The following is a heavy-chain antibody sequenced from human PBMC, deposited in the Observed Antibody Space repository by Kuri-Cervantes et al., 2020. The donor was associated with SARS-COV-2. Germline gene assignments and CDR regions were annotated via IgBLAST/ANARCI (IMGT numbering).Heavy chain of an antibody. J-gene: IGHJ3*02. Sequence: GESLKISCAASGFTFDDYGMSRVRQAPGKGLEWVSGINWNGGSTGYADSVEGRFTISRDNAKNSLYLQMNSLRAEDTALYYCARVEVGAHVGAFDIWGQGTMVTVSS. CDR1: GFTFDDYG. D-gene: IGHD1-26*01. CDR2: INWNGGST. V-gene: IGHV3-20*04. CDR3: ARVEVGAHVGAFDI.